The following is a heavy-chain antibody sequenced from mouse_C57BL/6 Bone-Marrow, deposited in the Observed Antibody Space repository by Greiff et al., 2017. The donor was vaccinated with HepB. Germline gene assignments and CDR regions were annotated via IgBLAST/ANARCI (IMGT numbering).Heavy chain of an antibody. CDR2: IRNKANNHAT. V-gene: IGHV6-6*01. J-gene: IGHJ4*01. CDR3: TTTAQATLGAMDY. CDR1: GFTFSDAW. D-gene: IGHD3-2*02. Sequence: EVMLVESGGGLVQPGGSMKLSCAASGFTFSDAWMDWVRQSPEKGLEWVAEIRNKANNHATYYAESVKGRFTISRDDSKSSVYLQMNSLRAEDTGIYYCTTTAQATLGAMDYWGQGTSVTVSS.